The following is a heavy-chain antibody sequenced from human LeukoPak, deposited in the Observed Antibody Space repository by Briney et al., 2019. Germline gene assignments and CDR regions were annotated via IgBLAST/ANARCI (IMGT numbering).Heavy chain of an antibody. CDR3: ARGRAVTTPNPRYYYYYMDA. CDR1: GGTFSSYA. V-gene: IGHV1-69*05. J-gene: IGHJ6*03. CDR2: IIPIFGTA. Sequence: SVKVSCKASGGTFSSYAISWVRQAPGQGLEWMGGIIPIFGTANYAQKFQGRVTITTDESTSTAYMELSSLRSEDTAVYYCARGRAVTTPNPRYYYYYMDAWGKGTTVTVSS. D-gene: IGHD4-17*01.